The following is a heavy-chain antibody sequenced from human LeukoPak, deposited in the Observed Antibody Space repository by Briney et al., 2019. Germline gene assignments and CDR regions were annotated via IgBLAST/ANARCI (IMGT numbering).Heavy chain of an antibody. CDR1: GGSISSSSYY. J-gene: IGHJ5*02. Sequence: SETLSLTCTVSGGSISSSSYYWGWIRQPPGKGLEWIGSIYYSGSTYYNPSLKSRVTISVDTSKNQFSLKLSSVTAADTAVYYCARLATIFGVVPSWFDPWGQGTLVTVSS. CDR3: ARLATIFGVVPSWFDP. CDR2: IYYSGST. V-gene: IGHV4-39*01. D-gene: IGHD3-3*01.